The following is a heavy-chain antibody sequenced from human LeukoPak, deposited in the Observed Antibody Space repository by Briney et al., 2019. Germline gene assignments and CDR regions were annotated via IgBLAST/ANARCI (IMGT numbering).Heavy chain of an antibody. CDR3: AREAAGTLWYYGMDV. CDR1: GFTFSNAW. D-gene: IGHD6-13*01. V-gene: IGHV3-53*01. J-gene: IGHJ6*02. CDR2: IYSGGTT. Sequence: PGGSLRLSCAASGFTFSNAWMSWVRQAPGKGLEWVSAIYSGGTTYYADSVKGRFTISRDNSKNTLYLQMNSLRAEDTAVYYCAREAAGTLWYYGMDVWGQGTTVTVSS.